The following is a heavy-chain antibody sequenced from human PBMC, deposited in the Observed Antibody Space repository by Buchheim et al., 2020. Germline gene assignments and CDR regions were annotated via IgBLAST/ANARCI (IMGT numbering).Heavy chain of an antibody. D-gene: IGHD3-22*01. J-gene: IGHJ4*02. V-gene: IGHV3-30-3*01. CDR1: GFTFSSYA. CDR3: ARDLPSRDYDSSGYYGY. CDR2: ISYDGSNK. Sequence: QVQLVESGGGVVQPGRSLRLSCAASGFTFSSYAMHWVRQAPGKGLEWVAVISYDGSNKYYADSVKGRFTISRDNSKNTLYLQMNSLRAEDTAVYYCARDLPSRDYDSSGYYGYWGQGTL.